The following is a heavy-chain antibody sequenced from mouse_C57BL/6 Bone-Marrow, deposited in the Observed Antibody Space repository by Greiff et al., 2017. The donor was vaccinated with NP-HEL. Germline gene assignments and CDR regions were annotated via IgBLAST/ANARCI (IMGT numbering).Heavy chain of an antibody. Sequence: EVMLVESGEGLVKPGGSLKLSCAASGFTFSSYAMSWVRQTPEKRLEWVAYISSGGDYIYYADTVKGRFTISRDNARNTLYLQMSSLKSEDTAMYYCTRDGYDVGCAYWGQGTLVTVSA. J-gene: IGHJ3*01. V-gene: IGHV5-9-1*02. CDR3: TRDGYDVGCAY. CDR1: GFTFSSYA. CDR2: ISSGGDYI. D-gene: IGHD2-2*01.